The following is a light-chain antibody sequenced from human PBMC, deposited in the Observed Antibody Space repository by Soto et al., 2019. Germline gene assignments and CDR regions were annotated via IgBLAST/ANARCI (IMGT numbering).Light chain of an antibody. J-gene: IGLJ2*01. Sequence: QSVLTQPPSVSAAPGQKVTISCSGSSSNIGSNYVSWYQQLPGTAPKLLIYDNNKRPSGIPDRFSGSKSGTSATLGITGLQAGYEAGYYCVTWDYSLSAAPVLFGGGTKLTVL. V-gene: IGLV1-51*01. CDR2: DNN. CDR1: SSNIGSNY. CDR3: VTWDYSLSAAPVL.